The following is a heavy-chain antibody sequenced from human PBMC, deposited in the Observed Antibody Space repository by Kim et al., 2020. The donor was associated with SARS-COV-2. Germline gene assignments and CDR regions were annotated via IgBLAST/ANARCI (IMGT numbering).Heavy chain of an antibody. J-gene: IGHJ6*02. CDR1: GFTFSSYG. CDR2: ISYDGSNK. CDR3: AKDRSNYDFWSGYHYYGMDV. Sequence: GGSLRLSCAASGFTFSSYGMHWVRQAPGKGLEWVAVISYDGSNKYYADSVKGRFTISRDNSKNTLYLQMNSLRAEDTAVYYCAKDRSNYDFWSGYHYYGMDVWGQGTTVTVSS. D-gene: IGHD3-3*01. V-gene: IGHV3-30*18.